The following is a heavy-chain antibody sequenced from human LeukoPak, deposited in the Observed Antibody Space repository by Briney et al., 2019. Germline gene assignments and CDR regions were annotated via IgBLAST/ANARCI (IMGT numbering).Heavy chain of an antibody. V-gene: IGHV3-7*01. CDR1: GFTFSSYW. D-gene: IGHD3-16*01. CDR3: ARDRYIMITFGGPFDY. J-gene: IGHJ4*02. CDR2: IKQDGSEK. Sequence: GGSPRLSCAASGFTFSSYWMSWVRQAPGKGLEWVANIKQDGSEKYYVDSVKGRFTISRDNAKNSLYLQMNGLRAEDTAVYYCARDRYIMITFGGPFDYWGQGTLVTVSS.